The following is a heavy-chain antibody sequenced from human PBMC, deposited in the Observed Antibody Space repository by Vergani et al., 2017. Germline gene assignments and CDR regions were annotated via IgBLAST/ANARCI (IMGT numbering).Heavy chain of an antibody. J-gene: IGHJ6*02. CDR3: TTDPRYCGDGSCXWLRDHHYYGMDV. CDR2: IKSRFDRGTT. D-gene: IGHD2-21*01. CDR1: GFSFRNAW. V-gene: IGHV3-15*07. Sequence: EVQLVESGGGIVKPGGSLRLSCVASGFSFRNAWMNWVRRTPGKGLEWVGRIKSRFDRGTTDYAAAVKGRFTISRDDSKNTLFLQMNSLKTEDIGVYYCTTDPRYCGDGSCXWLRDHHYYGMDVWGQGTTVTVSS.